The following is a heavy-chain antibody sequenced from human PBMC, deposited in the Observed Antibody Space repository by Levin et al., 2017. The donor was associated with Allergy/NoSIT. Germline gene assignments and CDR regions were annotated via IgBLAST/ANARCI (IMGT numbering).Heavy chain of an antibody. J-gene: IGHJ3*02. CDR3: ARVRLHDLGGFLHEPFDI. V-gene: IGHV5-51*01. CDR2: IYPDDSDT. CDR1: LYIFTIYF. Sequence: LGESLNISFNCSLYIFTIYFIGWVRQMPGKGLEWMGIIYPDDSDTRYSPSFQGQVTISSYKSITTAYLQWSSLKASDTAMYYCARVRLHDLGGFLHEPFDIWGQGTMVTVSS. D-gene: IGHD3-10*01.